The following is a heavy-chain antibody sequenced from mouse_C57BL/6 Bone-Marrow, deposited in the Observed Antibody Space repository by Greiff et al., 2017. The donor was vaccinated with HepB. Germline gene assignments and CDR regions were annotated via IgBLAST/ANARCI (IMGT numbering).Heavy chain of an antibody. CDR1: GYTFTSYW. Sequence: VQLQQPGAELVKPGASVKLSCNASGYTFTSYWMHWVKQRPGQGLEWIGMIHPNSGSTNYNEKFKSKATLTVDKSSSTAYMQLSSLTSEDSAVYYCAKGYYNGEGYYFDYWGQGTTLTVSS. CDR2: IHPNSGST. D-gene: IGHD2-3*01. CDR3: AKGYYNGEGYYFDY. J-gene: IGHJ2*01. V-gene: IGHV1-64*01.